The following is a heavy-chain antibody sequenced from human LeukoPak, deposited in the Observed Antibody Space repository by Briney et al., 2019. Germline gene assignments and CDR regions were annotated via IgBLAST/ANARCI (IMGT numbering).Heavy chain of an antibody. CDR3: AKDLGLYSGYDQVGSDYYYYGMDV. J-gene: IGHJ6*02. V-gene: IGHV3-30*18. CDR2: ISYDGSNK. CDR1: GFTFSSYG. D-gene: IGHD5-12*01. Sequence: GRSLRLSCAASGFTFSSYGMHGVRQAPGKGLEWVAVISYDGSNKYYADSVKARFTISRDNSKNTLYLQMNSLRAEDTAVYYCAKDLGLYSGYDQVGSDYYYYGMDVWGQGTTVTVSS.